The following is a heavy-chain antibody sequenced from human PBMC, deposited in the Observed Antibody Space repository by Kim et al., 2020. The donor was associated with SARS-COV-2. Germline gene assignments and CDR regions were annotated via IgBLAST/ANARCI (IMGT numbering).Heavy chain of an antibody. J-gene: IGHJ4*02. Sequence: GGSLRLSCAPSGFTFSSHPMSWVRQAPGKGLEWVSAITSGGDSTYYADSVKGRFTISRDNSKNTLYLQMNTLRAEDTAVYYCAKHGSSCCDYWGQGTLVTVSS. V-gene: IGHV3-23*01. CDR1: GFTFSSHP. CDR2: ITSGGDST. CDR3: AKHGSSCCDY. D-gene: IGHD6-6*01.